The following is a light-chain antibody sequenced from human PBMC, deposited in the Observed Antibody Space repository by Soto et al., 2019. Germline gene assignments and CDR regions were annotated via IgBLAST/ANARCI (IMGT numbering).Light chain of an antibody. J-gene: IGKJ2*01. CDR2: AAS. Sequence: DIQMTQSPSSLSASVGDRVTITCRASQDISHYLAWYQQKPGKVPKLLIYAASTLQTGVQSRFSGSGSGTVFTLTINRLQPEDVATYYCQKYNSAPNTFGRGTRLELK. CDR3: QKYNSAPNT. V-gene: IGKV1-27*01. CDR1: QDISHY.